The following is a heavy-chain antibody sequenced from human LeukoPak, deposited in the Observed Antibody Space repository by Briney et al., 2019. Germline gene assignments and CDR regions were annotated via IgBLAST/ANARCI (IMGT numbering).Heavy chain of an antibody. D-gene: IGHD3-16*01. V-gene: IGHV3-23*01. CDR3: AKGGYDYAEYVDY. Sequence: PGGSLRLSCVASGFTFSNYGMSWVRQAPGKGLEWVSRISFSGANTYYADSVRGRFTISRDKSKNTLFLQMNSRRAEDTAVYYCAKGGYDYAEYVDYWGQGTLVTVSS. J-gene: IGHJ4*02. CDR1: GFTFSNYG. CDR2: ISFSGANT.